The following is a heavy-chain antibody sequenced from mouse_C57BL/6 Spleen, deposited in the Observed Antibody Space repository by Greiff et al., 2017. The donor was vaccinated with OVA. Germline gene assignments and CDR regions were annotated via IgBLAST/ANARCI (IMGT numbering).Heavy chain of an antibody. V-gene: IGHV5-16*01. CDR1: GFTFSDYY. CDR2: INYDGSST. J-gene: IGHJ3*01. CDR3: ARVGYEYDAWFAY. Sequence: EVKLVESEGGLVQPGSSMKLSCTASGFTFSDYYMAWVRQVPEKGLEWVANINYDGSSTYYLDSLKSRFIISRDNAKNILYLQMSSLKSEDTATYYCARVGYEYDAWFAYWGQGTLVTVSA. D-gene: IGHD2-4*01.